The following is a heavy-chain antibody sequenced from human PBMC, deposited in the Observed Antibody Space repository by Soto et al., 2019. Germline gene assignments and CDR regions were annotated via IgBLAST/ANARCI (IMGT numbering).Heavy chain of an antibody. CDR3: ASRRAWNDAFDF. CDR2: IYPADSDT. D-gene: IGHD1-1*01. CDR1: GYTFTTYW. Sequence: EVQLVQSGAEVKKPGESLKITCKGSGYTFTTYWIGWVRQMPGKGLEWMGVIYPADSDTRYSPSFEGQVAFSADKSLTTAYLQWSSLKASDTARYYCASRRAWNDAFDFWGQGTLVTVSS. V-gene: IGHV5-51*03. J-gene: IGHJ4*02.